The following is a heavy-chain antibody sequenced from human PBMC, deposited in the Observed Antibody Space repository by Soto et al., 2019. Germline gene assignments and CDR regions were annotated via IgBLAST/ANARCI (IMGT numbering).Heavy chain of an antibody. Sequence: VQLVESGGGVVQPGRSLRLSCAASGFTFSSYGMHWVRQAPGKGLEWVAVIWYDGSNKYYADSVKGRFTISRDNSKNTLYLQMNSLRAEDTAVYYCARDPGGYCSSTSCYYYYYMDVWGKGTTVTVSS. CDR3: ARDPGGYCSSTSCYYYYYMDV. CDR1: GFTFSSYG. CDR2: IWYDGSNK. V-gene: IGHV3-33*01. D-gene: IGHD2-2*03. J-gene: IGHJ6*03.